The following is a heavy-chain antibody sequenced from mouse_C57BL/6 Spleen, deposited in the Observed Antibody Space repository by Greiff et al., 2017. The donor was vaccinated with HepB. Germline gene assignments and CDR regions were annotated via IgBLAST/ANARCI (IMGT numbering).Heavy chain of an antibody. CDR2: IYPGDGST. CDR1: GYAFSSYW. V-gene: IGHV1-80*01. J-gene: IGHJ3*01. CDR3: ARGGDFRFTY. Sequence: QVQLKESGAELVKPGASVRISCKASGYAFSSYWMNWVKQRPGKGLEWIGQIYPGDGSTNYNGKFKGKATLTADKSSSTAYMQLSSLTSEDSAVYFWARGGDFRFTYWGQGTLVTVSA.